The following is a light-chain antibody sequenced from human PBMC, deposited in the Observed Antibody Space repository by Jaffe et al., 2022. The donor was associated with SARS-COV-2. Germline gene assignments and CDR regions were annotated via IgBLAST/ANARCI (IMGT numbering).Light chain of an antibody. CDR2: EVS. V-gene: IGLV2-23*02. CDR1: SGDVGSYNL. J-gene: IGLJ2*01. Sequence: QSALTQPASVSGSPGQSITISCTGTSGDVGSYNLVSWYQHHPGKAPKLMIYEVSKRPSGVSNRFSGSKSGNTASLTISGLQAEDEADYYCCSYADSSPVVFGGGTKLTVL. CDR3: CSYADSSPVV.